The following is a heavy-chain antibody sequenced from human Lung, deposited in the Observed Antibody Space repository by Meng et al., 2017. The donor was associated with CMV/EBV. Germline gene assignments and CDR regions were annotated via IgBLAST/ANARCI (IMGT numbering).Heavy chain of an antibody. D-gene: IGHD3-22*01. CDR1: GFTFSSYA. CDR2: IRFDGTNK. V-gene: IGHV3-30*02. J-gene: IGHJ6*02. Sequence: GGPLRLSFPASGFTFSSYAMPWVRQAPGKGLEWVSNIRFDGTNKYHADPVKGRFTISRDNSKNTLYLKMNSLRAEDTAVYYCAKRGDSSDTYAMDVWGQGTTVTVSS. CDR3: AKRGDSSDTYAMDV.